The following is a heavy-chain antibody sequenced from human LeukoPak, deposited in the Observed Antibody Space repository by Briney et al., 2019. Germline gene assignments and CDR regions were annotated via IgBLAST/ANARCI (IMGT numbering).Heavy chain of an antibody. CDR2: ISAYNGRT. D-gene: IGHD2-21*01. CDR3: ARDIGISQFDY. CDR1: GYAFNSHG. J-gene: IGHJ4*01. Sequence: ASVKVSCKASGYAFNSHGISWVRQAPGQGLEWMGWISAYNGRTDYAQKLQGRVTMTTDTSTSTAYMELRSLTSDDTAMYYCARDIGISQFDYWGQGTLVTVSS. V-gene: IGHV1-18*01.